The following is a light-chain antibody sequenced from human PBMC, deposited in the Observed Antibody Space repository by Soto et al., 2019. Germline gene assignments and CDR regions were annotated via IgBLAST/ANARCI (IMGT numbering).Light chain of an antibody. Sequence: EIVMTQSPATLSVSPGERATLSCRASQSVSSNLAWYQQKPGQAPRLLIYGASTRATGIPARFSGSGSGTEFPLPISSLQSEDFEVYYCQQDNNWPLDTFGQGTKLEIK. CDR3: QQDNNWPLDT. CDR1: QSVSSN. J-gene: IGKJ2*01. V-gene: IGKV3-15*01. CDR2: GAS.